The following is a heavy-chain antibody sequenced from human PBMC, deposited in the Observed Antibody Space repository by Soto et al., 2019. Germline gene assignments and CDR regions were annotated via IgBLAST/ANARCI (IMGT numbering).Heavy chain of an antibody. J-gene: IGHJ4*02. CDR3: ARDTWIVSPITSLDH. D-gene: IGHD1-26*01. V-gene: IGHV3-33*01. Sequence: PVGSLRLSCAAFGFTFSTHGMHWVRQAPGKGLEWVALIWNDGNKKDYADSVKGRFTISRDNSKNIVYLRMDSLRVEDTAVYFCARDTWIVSPITSLDHWGQGDLVTVSS. CDR2: IWNDGNKK. CDR1: GFTFSTHG.